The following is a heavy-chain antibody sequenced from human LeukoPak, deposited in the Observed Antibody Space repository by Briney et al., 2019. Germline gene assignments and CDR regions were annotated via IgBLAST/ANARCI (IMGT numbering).Heavy chain of an antibody. J-gene: IGHJ5*02. D-gene: IGHD7-27*01. V-gene: IGHV3-49*03. CDR2: IRSKAYGGTT. CDR3: TRNMLGIAWFDP. Sequence: QSGGSLRLSCTVSGFTFGDYTMSWFRQAPGKGLEWVGFIRSKAYGGTTEYAASVKGRFTISSDDSKSIAYLQMNSLQSEDAAVYYCTRNMLGIAWFDPWGQGTLVTVSS. CDR1: GFTFGDYT.